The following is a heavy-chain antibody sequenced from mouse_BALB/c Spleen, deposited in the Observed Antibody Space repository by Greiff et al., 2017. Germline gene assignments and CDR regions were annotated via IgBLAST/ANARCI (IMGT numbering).Heavy chain of an antibody. J-gene: IGHJ1*01. CDR1: GFTFSSYA. D-gene: IGHD2-3*01. Sequence: EVKLMESGGGLVKPGGSLKLSCAASGFTFSSYAMSWVRQTPEKRLEWVASISSGGSTYYPDSVKGRFTISRDNARNILYLQMSSLRSEDTAMYYCARPADGYYWYFDVWGAGTTVTVSS. CDR3: ARPADGYYWYFDV. V-gene: IGHV5-6-5*01. CDR2: ISSGGST.